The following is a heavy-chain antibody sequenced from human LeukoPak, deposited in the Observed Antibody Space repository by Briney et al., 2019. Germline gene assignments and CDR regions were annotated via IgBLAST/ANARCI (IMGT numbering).Heavy chain of an antibody. V-gene: IGHV4-31*03. CDR1: GGSISSGGYY. CDR3: ARSGCSSTSCYVREPSNCPACWFDP. Sequence: SETLSLTCTVSGGSISSGGYYWSWIRQHPGKGLEWVAYISYSGSAYYNPSLKSRVTISVDMSKNQFSLKLSSVTAADTAVYYCARSGCSSTSCYVREPSNCPACWFDPWGQGTLVTVSS. J-gene: IGHJ5*02. D-gene: IGHD2-2*01. CDR2: ISYSGSA.